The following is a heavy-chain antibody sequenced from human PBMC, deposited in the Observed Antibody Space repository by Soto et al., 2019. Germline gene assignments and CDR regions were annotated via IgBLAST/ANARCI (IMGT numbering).Heavy chain of an antibody. CDR3: ARVLGP. Sequence: SETLSLTCTVSGGSISSNFYYWGWIRQPPGKGLQCIGNIHYSGSTYYESSFKSRVTISVDTAKNQFSLKLSSVTSADTAVYYCARVLGPWGQGTLVTVSS. D-gene: IGHD1-1*01. CDR2: IHYSGST. CDR1: GGSISSNFYY. J-gene: IGHJ5*02. V-gene: IGHV4-39*07.